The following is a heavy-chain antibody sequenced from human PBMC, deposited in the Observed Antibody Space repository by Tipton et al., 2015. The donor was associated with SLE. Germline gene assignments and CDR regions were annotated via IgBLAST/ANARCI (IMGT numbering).Heavy chain of an antibody. CDR1: GGSFSGYY. CDR3: ARDDY. CDR2: INHSGST. Sequence: TLSLTCAVYGGSFSGYYWSWIRQPPGKGLEWIGEINHSGSTDYNPSLKSRVTISVDTSKNQFSLKLSSVTAADTAVYYCARDDYWGQGTLVTVSS. V-gene: IGHV4-34*01. J-gene: IGHJ4*02.